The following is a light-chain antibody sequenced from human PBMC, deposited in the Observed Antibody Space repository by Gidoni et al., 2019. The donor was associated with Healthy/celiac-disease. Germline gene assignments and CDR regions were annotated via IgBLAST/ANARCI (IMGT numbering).Light chain of an antibody. CDR3: QQYGSSPPYT. CDR1: QSVSSNY. J-gene: IGKJ2*01. Sequence: EIVLTQSPGTLSLSPGERATLSCRASQSVSSNYLAWYQQKPGQAPRLLIYAASSRATDIPDRFSGSGSGADFTLTISRLEPEDFAVYYCQQYGSSPPYTFXQXTELEIK. V-gene: IGKV3-20*01. CDR2: AAS.